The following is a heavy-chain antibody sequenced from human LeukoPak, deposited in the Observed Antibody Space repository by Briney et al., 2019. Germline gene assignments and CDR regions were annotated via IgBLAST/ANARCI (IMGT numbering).Heavy chain of an antibody. V-gene: IGHV4-59*08. CDR2: IFYSGNT. Sequence: SETLSLTCIVSGDSISSYFWSWIRQPPGKGLEWIGYIFYSGNTKYNPSLKSRVTISVDTSKNQFSLKLSSVTAADTAVYYCARQGWSSYSSSHFDYWGQGTLVTVSS. D-gene: IGHD6-6*01. CDR3: ARQGWSSYSSSHFDY. CDR1: GDSISSYF. J-gene: IGHJ4*02.